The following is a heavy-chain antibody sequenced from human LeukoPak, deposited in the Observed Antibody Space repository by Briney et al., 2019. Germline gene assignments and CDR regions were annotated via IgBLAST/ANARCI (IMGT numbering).Heavy chain of an antibody. V-gene: IGHV3-33*01. J-gene: IGHJ4*02. CDR1: GFNFSSYG. D-gene: IGHD6-13*01. CDR3: ARARIRSSWYFDY. CDR2: IWYDGSNK. Sequence: GRSLRLSCAASGFNFSSYGMHWVRQAPGKGLEWVAVIWYDGSNKYYADSVKGRFTISRDNSKNTLYLQMNSLRAEDTAVYYCARARIRSSWYFDYWGQGTLVTVSS.